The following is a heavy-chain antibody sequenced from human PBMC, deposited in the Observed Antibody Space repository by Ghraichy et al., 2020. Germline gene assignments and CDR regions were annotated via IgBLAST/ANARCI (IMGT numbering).Heavy chain of an antibody. CDR1: GFTFSSYD. V-gene: IGHV3-30*18. CDR2: ISYDGSNK. CDR3: ANGYYYNSRDTAFDI. D-gene: IGHD3-22*01. Sequence: GGSLRLSCAASGFTFSSYDIHWVRQAPGKGLEWVAVISYDGSNKYYADSVKGRFTISRDNSKNTLYLQMNSLRAEDTAVYYCANGYYYNSRDTAFDIWGQGTTVTVSS. J-gene: IGHJ3*02.